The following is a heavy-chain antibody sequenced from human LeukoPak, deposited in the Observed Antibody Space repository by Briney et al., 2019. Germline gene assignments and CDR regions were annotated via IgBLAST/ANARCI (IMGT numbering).Heavy chain of an antibody. J-gene: IGHJ4*02. CDR3: TRLGQLVFDY. CDR2: INPGDGGT. Sequence: ASVKVSCKASGGTFSSYAISWVRQAPGQGLEWMGVINPGDGGTNYAQKFQGRVTMTRDTSTSTVYMELSSLRSEDTAVFYCTRLGQLVFDYWGQGTLVTVSS. D-gene: IGHD6-6*01. V-gene: IGHV1-46*03. CDR1: GGTFSSYA.